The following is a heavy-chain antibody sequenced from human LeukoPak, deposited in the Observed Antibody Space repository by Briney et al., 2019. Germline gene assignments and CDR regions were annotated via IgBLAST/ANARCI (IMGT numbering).Heavy chain of an antibody. CDR1: GGTFGNYA. D-gene: IGHD6-13*01. V-gene: IGHV1-69*06. CDR3: ARDLWARQQLVKGSNPFDP. J-gene: IGHJ5*02. CDR2: IIPIFGTA. Sequence: VASVKVSCKASGGTFGNYAISWVRQAPGQGLEWMGRIIPIFGTANYAQKFQGRVTITADKSTSTAYMELSSLRSEDTAVYYCARDLWARQQLVKGSNPFDPWGQGTLVTVSS.